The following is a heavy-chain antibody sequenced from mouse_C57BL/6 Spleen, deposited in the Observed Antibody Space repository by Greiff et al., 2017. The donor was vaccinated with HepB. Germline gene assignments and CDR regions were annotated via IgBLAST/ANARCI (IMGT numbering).Heavy chain of an antibody. CDR3: ASRGYYGSVFAY. J-gene: IGHJ3*01. D-gene: IGHD1-1*01. V-gene: IGHV1-75*01. CDR2: IFPGSGST. Sequence: LQESGPELVKPGASVKISCKASGYTFTDYYINWVKQRPGQGLEWIGWIFPGSGSTYYNEKFKGKATLTVDKSSSTAYMLLSSLTSEDSAVYFCASRGYYGSVFAYWGQGTLVTVSA. CDR1: GYTFTDYY.